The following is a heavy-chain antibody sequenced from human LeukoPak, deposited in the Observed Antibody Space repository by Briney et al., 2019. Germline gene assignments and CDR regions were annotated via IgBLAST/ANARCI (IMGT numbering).Heavy chain of an antibody. CDR1: GFTFTNSA. CDR3: AAEIYGGNSDCCTFDF. J-gene: IGHJ3*01. Sequence: GASVKVSCKASGFTFTNSAIQWVRQARGQRLEWIGWIGVGGGNTNYAQRFQDRVTITRGMSTSTAYMELSSLRSEDTAVYYCAAEIYGGNSDCCTFDFWGQGTPVTVSS. V-gene: IGHV1-58*02. D-gene: IGHD4-23*01. CDR2: IGVGGGNT.